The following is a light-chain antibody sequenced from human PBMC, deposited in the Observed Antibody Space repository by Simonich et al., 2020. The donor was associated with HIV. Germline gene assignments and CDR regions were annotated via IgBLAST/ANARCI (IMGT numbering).Light chain of an antibody. V-gene: IGKV4-1*01. CDR1: RNILYNSNNKNY. Sequence: DIVMTQSPDSLAVSLGERATINCKSSRNILYNSNNKNYLAWYQQKPGQPPNLLIYWASTRESGVPDRFSASGSGTDFTLTISSLQAEDVAVYYCQQYYITPYTFGQGTKLEIK. J-gene: IGKJ2*01. CDR3: QQYYITPYT. CDR2: WAS.